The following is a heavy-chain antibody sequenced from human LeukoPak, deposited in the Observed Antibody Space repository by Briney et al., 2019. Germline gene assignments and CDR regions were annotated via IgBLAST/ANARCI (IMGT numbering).Heavy chain of an antibody. V-gene: IGHV3-7*01. D-gene: IGHD2-21*01. CDR1: GFTFSSYG. CDR3: ARDRVWTILY. CDR2: INQDGSET. Sequence: GGSLRLSCAASGFTFSSYGMHWVRQAPGKGLEWVANINQDGSETYYEDSVKGRFTISRDNARKSLYLQVSSLRAEDTAVYYCARDRVWTILYWGQGTVVTVSS. J-gene: IGHJ4*02.